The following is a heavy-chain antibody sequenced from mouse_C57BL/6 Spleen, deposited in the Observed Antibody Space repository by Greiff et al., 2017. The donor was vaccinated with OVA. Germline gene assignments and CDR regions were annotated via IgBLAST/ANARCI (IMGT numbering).Heavy chain of an antibody. Sequence: VQLQQSGPELVKPGDSVKISCKASGYSFTGYFMNWVMQSHGKSLEWIGRINPYNGDTFYNQKFKGKATLTVDKSSSTAHMELRSLTSEDSAVYYCARGDTTVVAYYFDYWGQGTTLTVSS. J-gene: IGHJ2*01. V-gene: IGHV1-20*01. CDR2: INPYNGDT. D-gene: IGHD1-1*01. CDR1: GYSFTGYF. CDR3: ARGDTTVVAYYFDY.